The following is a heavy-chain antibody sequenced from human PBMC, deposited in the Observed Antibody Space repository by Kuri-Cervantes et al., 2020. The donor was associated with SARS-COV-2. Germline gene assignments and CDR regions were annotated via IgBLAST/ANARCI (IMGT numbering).Heavy chain of an antibody. CDR1: GYSFTSYW. J-gene: IGHJ3*02. Sequence: GGSLRLSCKGSGYSFTSYWIGWVRQMPGKGLEWMGIIYPGVSDTRYSPSFQGQVTISADKSISTAYLQWSSLKASDTAMYYCARPLYYYDSSGYPGSVVAFDIWGQGTMVTVSS. CDR2: IYPGVSDT. CDR3: ARPLYYYDSSGYPGSVVAFDI. V-gene: IGHV5-51*01. D-gene: IGHD3-22*01.